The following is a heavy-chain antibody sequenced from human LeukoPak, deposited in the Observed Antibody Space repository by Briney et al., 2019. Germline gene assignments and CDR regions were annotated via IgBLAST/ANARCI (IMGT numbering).Heavy chain of an antibody. Sequence: KPGGSLRLSCAASGLTFSNAWMSWARQAPGRGLEWVGRIKRKGDDGTIDCAAPVKGRLSISRDDSKNTLYLQMNSLKSEDTAVYYCTAGTGRSDYDYWGQGTLVTVSS. D-gene: IGHD3/OR15-3a*01. V-gene: IGHV3-15*01. CDR1: GLTFSNAW. CDR3: TAGTGRSDYDY. J-gene: IGHJ4*02. CDR2: IKRKGDDGTI.